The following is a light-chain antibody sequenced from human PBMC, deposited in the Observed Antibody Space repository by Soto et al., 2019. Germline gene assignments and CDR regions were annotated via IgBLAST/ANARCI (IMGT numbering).Light chain of an antibody. Sequence: QSVLTQPPSVSGAPGRRVTISCTGSNSNIGAGYDVHWYLRLPGTAPKLLVYTNNNRPSGVPDRFSGSKSGTSASLAITGLQAEDEADYYCQSYDSRLSAYVFGTGTKVTVL. V-gene: IGLV1-40*01. CDR3: QSYDSRLSAYV. J-gene: IGLJ1*01. CDR2: TNN. CDR1: NSNIGAGYD.